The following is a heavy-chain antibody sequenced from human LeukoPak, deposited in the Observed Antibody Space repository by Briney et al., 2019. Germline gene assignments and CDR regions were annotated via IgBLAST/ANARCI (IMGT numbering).Heavy chain of an antibody. CDR3: AKTSYDILTGPFDY. J-gene: IGHJ4*02. V-gene: IGHV3-9*01. CDR1: GFTFDDYA. Sequence: GGSLILSCSASGFTFDDYAMHWVRQAPGKGLEWVSGISWNSGSIGYADSVKGRFTISRDNAKNSLYLQMNSLRAEDTALCYCAKTSYDILTGPFDYWGQGTLVTVSS. CDR2: ISWNSGSI. D-gene: IGHD3-9*01.